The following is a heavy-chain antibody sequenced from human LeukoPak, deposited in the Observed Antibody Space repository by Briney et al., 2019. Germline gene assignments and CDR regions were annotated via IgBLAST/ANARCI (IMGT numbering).Heavy chain of an antibody. D-gene: IGHD3-22*01. Sequence: SETLSLTCTVSGGSISSYYWSWIRQPPGKGLEWIGYNYYSGSTNYNPSLKSRVTISVDTSKNQFSLKLSSVTAADTAVYYCARDATMIVTRPYYAFDIWGQGTMVTVSS. CDR3: ARDATMIVTRPYYAFDI. V-gene: IGHV4-59*01. CDR2: NYYSGST. CDR1: GGSISSYY. J-gene: IGHJ3*02.